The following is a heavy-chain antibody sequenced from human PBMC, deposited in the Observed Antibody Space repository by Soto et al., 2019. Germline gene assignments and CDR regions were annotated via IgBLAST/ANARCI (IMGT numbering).Heavy chain of an antibody. D-gene: IGHD3-10*01. V-gene: IGHV3-9*01. Sequence: EVQLVESGGGLVQPGRSLRLSCAASGFTFDDFAMHWVRQVPGKGLEWVSGISWNSAMIGYADSVKGRFTISRHNAKNSRYLHMHSLRLEYTALYFCAKDNRADRGAFDYWGQGTLVSVFS. CDR1: GFTFDDFA. J-gene: IGHJ4*02. CDR2: ISWNSAMI. CDR3: AKDNRADRGAFDY.